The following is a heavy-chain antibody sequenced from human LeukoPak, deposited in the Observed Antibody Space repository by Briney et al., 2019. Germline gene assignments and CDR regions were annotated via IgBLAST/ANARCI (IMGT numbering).Heavy chain of an antibody. J-gene: IGHJ4*02. D-gene: IGHD6-19*01. Sequence: PGGSLRLSCAASGFTVSSNYMSWVRLAPGKALEWVSGIYSGGSTYYTDSVKGRFTISRDNSKNTLYLQMNSLRAEDTAVYYCARAPGGIAVAGTYFDYWGQGTLVTVSS. CDR2: IYSGGST. CDR3: ARAPGGIAVAGTYFDY. CDR1: GFTVSSNY. V-gene: IGHV3-53*01.